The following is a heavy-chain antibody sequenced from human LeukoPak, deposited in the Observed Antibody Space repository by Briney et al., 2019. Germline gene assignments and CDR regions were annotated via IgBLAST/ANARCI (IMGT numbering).Heavy chain of an antibody. Sequence: SETLSLTCTVSGYSICSGYYWGWIRQPPGKGLEWIGSIYHSGSTYYNPSLKSRVTISVDTSKNQFSLKLSSVTAADTAVYYCARVKNYYDSSGYYYAWDYWGQGTLATVSS. V-gene: IGHV4-38-2*02. J-gene: IGHJ4*02. CDR1: GYSICSGYY. CDR3: ARVKNYYDSSGYYYAWDY. CDR2: IYHSGST. D-gene: IGHD3-22*01.